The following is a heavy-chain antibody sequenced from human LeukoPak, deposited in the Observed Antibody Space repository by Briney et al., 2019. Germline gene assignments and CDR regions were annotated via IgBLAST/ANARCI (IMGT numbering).Heavy chain of an antibody. V-gene: IGHV3-21*01. CDR2: ISSSSNYI. J-gene: IGHJ4*01. CDR1: GFTFSNYG. D-gene: IGHD2/OR15-2a*01. Sequence: GGSLRLSCAASGFTFSNYGMNWVRQAPGKGLEWVSFISSSSNYIYYADSVKGRFTISRDNAKNSLYLQMNSLRAEDTAVYYCARDQYDGICPDYWGQGTLVTVSS. CDR3: ARDQYDGICPDY.